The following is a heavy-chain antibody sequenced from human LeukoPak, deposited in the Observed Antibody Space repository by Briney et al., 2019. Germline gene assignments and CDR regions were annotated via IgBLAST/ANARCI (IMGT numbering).Heavy chain of an antibody. CDR2: INQAGSDK. CDR3: GRGDPDY. V-gene: IGHV3-7*01. Sequence: GGSLRLSCAVSGFPFSTFWMNWVRQAPGKGLEWVANINQAGSDKYYVDSVKGRFTISRDNARNTVYLQVSSLRAEDTAVYYCGRGDPDYWGQGTLVTVSS. CDR1: GFPFSTFW. J-gene: IGHJ4*02.